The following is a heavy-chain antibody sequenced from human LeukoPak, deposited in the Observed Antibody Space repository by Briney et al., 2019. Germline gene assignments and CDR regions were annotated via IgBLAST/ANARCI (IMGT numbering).Heavy chain of an antibody. CDR2: INPIGGST. V-gene: IGHV1-46*01. CDR3: ASGGVGENYYYYGMDV. Sequence: ASVKVSCKASGYTFTSYYMHWVRQAPGQGLEWMGIINPIGGSTSYAQKFQGRVTMTRDTSTSTVYMELSSLRSEDTAVYYCASGGVGENYYYYGMDVWGQGTTVTVSS. J-gene: IGHJ6*02. CDR1: GYTFTSYY. D-gene: IGHD1-26*01.